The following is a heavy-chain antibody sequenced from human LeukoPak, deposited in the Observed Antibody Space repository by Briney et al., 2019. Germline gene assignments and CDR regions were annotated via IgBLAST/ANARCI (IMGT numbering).Heavy chain of an antibody. J-gene: IGHJ3*02. CDR2: INPNSGGT. CDR3: ARDRTLLMVTDAFDI. V-gene: IGHV1-2*02. CDR1: GYTFTGYY. Sequence: ASVKVSCKASGYTFTGYYMHWVRQAPGQGLECMGWINPNSGGTNYAQKFQGRVTMTRDTSISTAYMELSRLRSDDTAVYYCARDRTLLMVTDAFDIWGQGTMVTVSS. D-gene: IGHD5-18*01.